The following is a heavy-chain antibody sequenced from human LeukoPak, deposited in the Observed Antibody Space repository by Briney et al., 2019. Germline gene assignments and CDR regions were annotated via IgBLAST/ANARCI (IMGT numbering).Heavy chain of an antibody. Sequence: SETLSLTCTVSGGSISSSSYYWGWIRQPPGKGLEWIGSIYYSGSTYYNPSLKSRVTISVDTSKNQFSLKLSSVTAADTAVYYCARNGYHYYMDVWGKGTTVTVSS. CDR3: ARNGYHYYMDV. CDR2: IYYSGST. CDR1: GGSISSSSYY. J-gene: IGHJ6*03. V-gene: IGHV4-39*01.